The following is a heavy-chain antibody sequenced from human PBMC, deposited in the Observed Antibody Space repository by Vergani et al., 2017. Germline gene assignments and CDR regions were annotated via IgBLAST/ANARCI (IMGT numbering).Heavy chain of an antibody. CDR3: AKYSGPRGYYHYMDV. CDR2: ISGSGGST. Sequence: VQLVESGGGVVQPGRSLRLSCAASGFTFSSYGMHWVRQAPGKGLEWVAVISGSGGSTYYADSVKGLFTISRDNSKNTLYLQMNSLRAEDTAIYYCAKYSGPRGYYHYMDVWGKGP. CDR1: GFTFSSYG. D-gene: IGHD5-12*01. V-gene: IGHV3-23*04. J-gene: IGHJ6*03.